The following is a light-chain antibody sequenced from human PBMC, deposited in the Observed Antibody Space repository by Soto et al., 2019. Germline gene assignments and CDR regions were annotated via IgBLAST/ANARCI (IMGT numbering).Light chain of an antibody. V-gene: IGKV3-20*01. J-gene: IGKJ1*01. CDR2: GAS. CDR1: QSVSSSY. CDR3: QQYGSSPWT. Sequence: IVVTQSACALSLSPGERATLSCRASQSVSSSYLAWYQQKPGQAPRLLIYGASSRATGIPDRFSGSGSGTDFTLTISRLEPEDFAVYYCQQYGSSPWTFGQGTKVDIK.